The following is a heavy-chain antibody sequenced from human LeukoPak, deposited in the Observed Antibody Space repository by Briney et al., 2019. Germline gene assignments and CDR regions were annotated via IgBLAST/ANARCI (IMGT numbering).Heavy chain of an antibody. V-gene: IGHV4-59*01. J-gene: IGHJ6*02. CDR3: ATSLAAAGSYYYYGMDV. Sequence: SETLSLTCTVSGGFIRSYYWSWIRQPPGKGLEWIGYIYYSGSTNYNPSLKSRVTISVDTSKNQFPLKLSSVTAADTAVYYCATSLAAAGSYYYYGMDVWGQGTTVTVSS. CDR2: IYYSGST. CDR1: GGFIRSYY. D-gene: IGHD6-13*01.